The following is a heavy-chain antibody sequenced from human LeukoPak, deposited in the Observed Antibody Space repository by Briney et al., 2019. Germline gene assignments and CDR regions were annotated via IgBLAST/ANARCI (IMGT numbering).Heavy chain of an antibody. J-gene: IGHJ4*02. Sequence: GGSLRLSCAASGFTFSSYEMNWVRQAPGKGLEWVSYISSSGSTIYYADSVKGRFTISRDNAKNSLYLQMNSLRAEDTAVYYCARDNRAAVYYDFWRGQWGQGTLVTVSS. CDR2: ISSSGSTI. V-gene: IGHV3-48*03. CDR1: GFTFSSYE. CDR3: ARDNRAAVYYDFWRGQ. D-gene: IGHD3-3*01.